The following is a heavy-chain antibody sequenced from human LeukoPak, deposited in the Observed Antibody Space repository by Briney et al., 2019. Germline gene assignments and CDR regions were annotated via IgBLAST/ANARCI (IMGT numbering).Heavy chain of an antibody. D-gene: IGHD2-15*01. CDR2: IKQDGSEK. J-gene: IGHJ5*02. Sequence: GGSLRLSCAASGFTFSSYWMSWVRQAPGKGLEWVANIKQDGSEKYYVDSVKGRLTISRDNAKNSLYLQMNSLRAEDTAVYYCARDSCSGGSCHNWFDPWGQGALVTVSS. V-gene: IGHV3-7*01. CDR1: GFTFSSYW. CDR3: ARDSCSGGSCHNWFDP.